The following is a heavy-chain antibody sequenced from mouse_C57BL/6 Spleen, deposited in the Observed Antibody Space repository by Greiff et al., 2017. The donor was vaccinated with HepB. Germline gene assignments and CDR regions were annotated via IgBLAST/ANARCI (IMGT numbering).Heavy chain of an antibody. V-gene: IGHV1-55*01. CDR1: GYTFNSYW. D-gene: IGHD1-1*01. Sequence: VQLQQPGAELVKPGASVKMSCKASGYTFNSYWITWVKQRPGQGLEWIGDIYPGSGSTNYNEKFKSKATLTVDTSSSTAYMQLSSLTSEDSAVYYCARGPYYYGSSLYAMDYWGQGTSVTVSS. J-gene: IGHJ4*01. CDR3: ARGPYYYGSSLYAMDY. CDR2: IYPGSGST.